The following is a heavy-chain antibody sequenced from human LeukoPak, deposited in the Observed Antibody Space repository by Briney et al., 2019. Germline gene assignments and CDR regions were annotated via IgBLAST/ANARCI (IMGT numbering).Heavy chain of an antibody. CDR3: ARSGIAAAGTDPKSYYFDY. Sequence: PGGSLRLSCAASGFTFSSYAMSWVRQAPGKGLEWVSAISGSGGSAYYADSVKGRFTISRDNSKNTLYLQMNSLRAEDTAVYYCARSGIAAAGTDPKSYYFDYWGQGTLVTVSS. CDR2: ISGSGGSA. J-gene: IGHJ4*02. CDR1: GFTFSSYA. V-gene: IGHV3-23*01. D-gene: IGHD6-13*01.